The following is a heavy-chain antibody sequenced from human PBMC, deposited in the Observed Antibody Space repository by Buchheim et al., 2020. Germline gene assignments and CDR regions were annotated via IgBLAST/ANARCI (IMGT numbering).Heavy chain of an antibody. CDR3: ARDGYNNFGEYFAMDV. CDR1: GGSINRGGYY. J-gene: IGHJ6*02. V-gene: IGHV4-31*03. Sequence: QMQLQESGPGLVKPLQTLSLTCTVSGGSINRGGYYWSWIRQHSVRGLEWIGYIYYTGATYYSTSLKSRVSISVDMSKNQVSLRVNSVTAADTAVYFCARDGYNNFGEYFAMDVWGQGT. D-gene: IGHD4-11*01. CDR2: IYYTGAT.